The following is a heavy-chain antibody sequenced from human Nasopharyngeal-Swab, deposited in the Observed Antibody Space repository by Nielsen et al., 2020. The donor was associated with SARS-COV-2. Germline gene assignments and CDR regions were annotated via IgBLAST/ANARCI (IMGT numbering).Heavy chain of an antibody. V-gene: IGHV4-34*01. CDR2: INHSGST. J-gene: IGHJ4*02. D-gene: IGHD3-22*01. CDR3: ARERGGPRDDSSGYLYYFDY. Sequence: VRQMPGKGPEWIGEINHSGSTNYNPSLKSRVTISVDTSKNQFSLKLSSVTAADTAVYYCARERGGPRDDSSGYLYYFDYWGQGTLVTVSS.